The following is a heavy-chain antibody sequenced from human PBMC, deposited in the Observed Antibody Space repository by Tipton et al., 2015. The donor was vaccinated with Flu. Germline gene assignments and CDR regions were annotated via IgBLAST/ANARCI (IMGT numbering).Heavy chain of an antibody. CDR1: GGSISSGGYY. V-gene: IGHV4-31*02. D-gene: IGHD5-18*01. Sequence: LRLSCTVSGGSISSGGYYWSWIRQHPGKGLEWIGYIYYSGSTYYNPSLKSRVTISVDTSKNQFSLKLSSVTAADTAVYYCARGGGYSYGYGGSFDYWGQGTLVTVSS. CDR3: ARGGGYSYGYGGSFDY. J-gene: IGHJ4*02. CDR2: IYYSGST.